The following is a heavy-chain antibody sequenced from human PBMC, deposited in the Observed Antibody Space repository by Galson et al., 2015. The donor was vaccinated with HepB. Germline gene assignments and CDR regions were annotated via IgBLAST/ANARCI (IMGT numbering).Heavy chain of an antibody. V-gene: IGHV4-34*01. J-gene: IGHJ5*02. D-gene: IGHD3-22*01. CDR2: INHSGST. CDR3: ARGKGLSTMIVVAKVPWFDP. CDR1: GGSFSGYY. Sequence: SETLSLTCAVYGGSFSGYYWSWIRQPPGKGLEWIGEINHSGSTNYNPSLKSRVTISVDTSKNQFSLKLSSVTAADTAVYYCARGKGLSTMIVVAKVPWFDPWGQGTLVTVSS.